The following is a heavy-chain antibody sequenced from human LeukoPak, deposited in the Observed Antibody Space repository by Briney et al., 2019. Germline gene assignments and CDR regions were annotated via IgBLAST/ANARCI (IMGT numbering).Heavy chain of an antibody. Sequence: ASVKVSCKASGYTFTNYYIHWVRQAPGQGLEWMGIINPSGGSTNYAQKLQGRVTMTRDTSTSTVYMELTSLRSEDTAVYFCARRGYSGSHSPYFYYGMEVWGQGTTVTVSS. CDR1: GYTFTNYY. J-gene: IGHJ6*02. D-gene: IGHD5-12*01. V-gene: IGHV1-46*04. CDR3: ARRGYSGSHSPYFYYGMEV. CDR2: INPSGGST.